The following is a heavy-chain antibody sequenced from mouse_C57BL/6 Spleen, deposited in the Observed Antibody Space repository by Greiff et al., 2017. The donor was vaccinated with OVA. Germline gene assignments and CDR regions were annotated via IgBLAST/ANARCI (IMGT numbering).Heavy chain of an antibody. D-gene: IGHD1-1*01. J-gene: IGHJ1*03. CDR3: ARYRGSSYWYFDV. V-gene: IGHV1-55*01. CDR2: IYPGSGST. Sequence: QVQLQQPGAELVKPGASVKMSCTASGYTFTSYWITWVKQRPGQGLEWMGDIYPGSGSTNYNETFKSKATLTVDTSSSTAYMQLSSLTSEDAAVYYGARYRGSSYWYFDVWGTGTTVTVSS. CDR1: GYTFTSYW.